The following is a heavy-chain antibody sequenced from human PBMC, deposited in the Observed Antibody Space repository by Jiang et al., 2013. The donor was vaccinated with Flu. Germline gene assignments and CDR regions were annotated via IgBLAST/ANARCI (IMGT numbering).Heavy chain of an antibody. CDR1: GGSISSYY. Sequence: TCTVSGGSISSYYWSWIRQPPGKGLEWIGYIYYSGSTNYNPSLKSRVTISVDTSKNQFSLKLSSVTAADTAVYYCARGAVVVPAASNWFDPWGQGTLVTVSS. J-gene: IGHJ5*02. CDR2: IYYSGST. V-gene: IGHV4-59*01. CDR3: ARGAVVVPAASNWFDP. D-gene: IGHD2-2*01.